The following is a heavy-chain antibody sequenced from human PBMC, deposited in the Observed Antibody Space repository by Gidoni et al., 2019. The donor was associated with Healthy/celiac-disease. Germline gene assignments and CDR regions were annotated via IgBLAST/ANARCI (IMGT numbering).Heavy chain of an antibody. J-gene: IGHJ3*02. Sequence: EVQLVESGGGLVTPGGSLRLSCAASGFTFSNAWMSWVRQAPGKGREGVGRIKSKTDGGTTDYAAPVKGRFTISRDESKNTLYLQMNSLKTEDTAVYYCTTGFGLILTDAFDIWGQGTMVTVSS. D-gene: IGHD3-10*01. CDR2: IKSKTDGGTT. CDR3: TTGFGLILTDAFDI. CDR1: GFTFSNAW. V-gene: IGHV3-15*01.